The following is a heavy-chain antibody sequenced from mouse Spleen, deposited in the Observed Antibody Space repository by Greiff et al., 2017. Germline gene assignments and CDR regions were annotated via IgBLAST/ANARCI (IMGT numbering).Heavy chain of an antibody. CDR1: GYTFTDHT. CDR3: ENYDGSH. D-gene: IGHD1-1*01. Sequence: VQLQQSDAELVKPGASVKISCKVSGYTFTDHTIHWMKQRPEQGLEWIGSIYPSDGSTKYNEKLKGKATLTADKSSSTAYMQLNSLPSEDAAVYYCENYDGSHWGQGTTLTGSS. CDR2: IYPSDGST. J-gene: IGHJ2*01. V-gene: IGHV1-78*01.